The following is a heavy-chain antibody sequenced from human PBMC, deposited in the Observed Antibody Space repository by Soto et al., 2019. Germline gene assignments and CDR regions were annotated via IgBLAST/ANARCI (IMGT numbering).Heavy chain of an antibody. V-gene: IGHV1-8*01. J-gene: IGHJ3*02. D-gene: IGHD6-6*01. CDR3: ARKLAARPGFGNNDAFDI. Sequence: ASVKVSCKASGYTFTSYDINWVRQATGQGLERMGWMNPNSGNTGYAQKFQGRVTMTRNTSISTAYMELSSLRSEDTAVYYCARKLAARPGFGNNDAFDIWGQGTMVTVSS. CDR1: GYTFTSYD. CDR2: MNPNSGNT.